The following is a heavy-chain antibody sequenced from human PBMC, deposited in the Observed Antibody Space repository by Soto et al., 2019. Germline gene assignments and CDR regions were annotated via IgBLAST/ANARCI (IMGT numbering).Heavy chain of an antibody. J-gene: IGHJ6*02. Sequence: LETLSLTCTVSGGSISRSSYYWGWIRQPPVKGLEWIGSIYYSGSTYYNPSLKSRVTISVDTSKNQFSLKLSSVTAADTAVYYCARRLYYDSSGFEGGGMDVWGQGTTVT. D-gene: IGHD3-22*01. CDR1: GGSISRSSYY. CDR3: ARRLYYDSSGFEGGGMDV. CDR2: IYYSGST. V-gene: IGHV4-39*01.